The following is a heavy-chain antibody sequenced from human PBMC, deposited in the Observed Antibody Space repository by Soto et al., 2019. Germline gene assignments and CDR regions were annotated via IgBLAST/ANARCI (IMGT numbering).Heavy chain of an antibody. CDR1: GYDFNSHW. J-gene: IGHJ3*02. D-gene: IGHD3-22*01. CDR2: IYPGDSDT. CDR3: ARPLSYDSSGYYYGVFDVFDI. Sequence: GESLKISCKGSGYDFNSHWIGWVRQMPGQGLEWMGIIYPGDSDTRYNPSFQGRVTISADKSSSTAYLQWSSLKASDTAMYYCARPLSYDSSGYYYGVFDVFDIWGQGTMVTVSS. V-gene: IGHV5-51*01.